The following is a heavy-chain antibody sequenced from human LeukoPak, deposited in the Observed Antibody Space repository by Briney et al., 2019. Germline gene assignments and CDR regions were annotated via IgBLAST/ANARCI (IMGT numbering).Heavy chain of an antibody. CDR3: ARTACSSPSCHNFDY. CDR2: IYYDGTT. J-gene: IGHJ4*02. D-gene: IGHD2-2*02. V-gene: IGHV4-39*02. Sequence: PSATLSLCSTVGGVSGDSSSYCFGRIRGHGRKGLGCIGSIYYDGTTYYTASVKGRFTISGDASKSLSYLKLTSVNAADTAVYYCARTACSSPSCHNFDYWGQGTLVTVSS. CDR1: GVSGDSSSYC.